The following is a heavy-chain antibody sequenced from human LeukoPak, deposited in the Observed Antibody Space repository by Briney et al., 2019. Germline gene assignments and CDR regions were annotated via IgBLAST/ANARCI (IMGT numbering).Heavy chain of an antibody. CDR2: IWYDGSNK. Sequence: GRSLRLSCAASGFTFSSYGMHWVRQAPGKGLEWVAVIWYDGSNKYYADSVKGRFTISRDNSKNTLYLQMNSLRAEDTAVYYCAREGSSSWSFYFDYWGQGTLVTVSS. V-gene: IGHV3-33*01. CDR3: AREGSSSWSFYFDY. CDR1: GFTFSSYG. J-gene: IGHJ4*02. D-gene: IGHD6-13*01.